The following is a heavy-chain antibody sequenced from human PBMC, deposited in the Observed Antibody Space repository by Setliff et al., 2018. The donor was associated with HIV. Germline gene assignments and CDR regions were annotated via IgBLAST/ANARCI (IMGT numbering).Heavy chain of an antibody. Sequence: SETLSLTCSVSGDSISSGGHYWSWIRQSPGKGMEWIGYIHYSVSTYFNPSLKSRVSISTDTSKNQFSLKLNSVTAAHTAVYYCASRDTSRYFDEYWGQGTLVTVSS. CDR2: IHYSVST. CDR3: ASRDTSRYFDEY. CDR1: GDSISSGGHY. D-gene: IGHD3-22*01. J-gene: IGHJ4*02. V-gene: IGHV4-30-4*08.